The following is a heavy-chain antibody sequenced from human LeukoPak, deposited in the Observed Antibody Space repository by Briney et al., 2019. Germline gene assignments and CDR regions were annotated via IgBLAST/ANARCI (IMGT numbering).Heavy chain of an antibody. Sequence: ASVKVSCKVSGYTLTELSMHWVRQAPGKGLEWMGWINPNSGGTNYAQKFQGRVTMTRDTSISTAYMERSRLRFDDTAVYYCARDTALGTDYWGQGTLLTVSS. CDR3: ARDTALGTDY. D-gene: IGHD1-14*01. V-gene: IGHV1-2*02. J-gene: IGHJ4*02. CDR1: GYTLTELS. CDR2: INPNSGGT.